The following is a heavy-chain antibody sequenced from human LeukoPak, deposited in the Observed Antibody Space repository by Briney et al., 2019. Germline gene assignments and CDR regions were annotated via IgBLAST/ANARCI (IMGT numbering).Heavy chain of an antibody. J-gene: IGHJ5*02. CDR1: GGSFSGYY. Sequence: SETLSLTCAVYGGSFSGYYWSWIRQPPGKGLEWIGEINHSGSTNYNPSLKSRVTISVDTSKNQFSLKLSSVTAADTAVYYCARGGLNYYGSGSYRKYNWFDPWSQGTLVTVSS. CDR2: INHSGST. CDR3: ARGGLNYYGSGSYRKYNWFDP. D-gene: IGHD3-10*01. V-gene: IGHV4-34*01.